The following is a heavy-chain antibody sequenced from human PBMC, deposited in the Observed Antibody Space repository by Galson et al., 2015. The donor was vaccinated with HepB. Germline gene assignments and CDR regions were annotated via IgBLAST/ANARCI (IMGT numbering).Heavy chain of an antibody. CDR2: ISSSSSYI. J-gene: IGHJ4*02. V-gene: IGHV3-21*01. CDR3: AMSIAAAGTFDY. CDR1: GFTFSSYS. D-gene: IGHD6-13*01. Sequence: SLRLSCAASGFTFSSYSMNWVRQAPGKGLEWVSSISSSSSYIYYADSVKGRFTISRDNAKNSLYLQMNSLRAEDTAVYYCAMSIAAAGTFDYWGQGTLVTVSS.